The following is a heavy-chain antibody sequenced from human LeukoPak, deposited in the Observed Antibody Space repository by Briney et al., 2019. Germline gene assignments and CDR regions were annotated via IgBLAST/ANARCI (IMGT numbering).Heavy chain of an antibody. CDR3: ARVLVVGNTGYYMDV. CDR2: IHYSGST. V-gene: IGHV4-59*01. Sequence: SETLSLTCTVSGGSISNYQWSWIRQPPGKGLEWIGYIHYSGSTNYNPSLKSRVTISVDTSKTQFSLNLSSVTAADTAVYYCARVLVVGNTGYYMDVWGKGTTVTVSS. D-gene: IGHD6-19*01. J-gene: IGHJ6*03. CDR1: GGSISNYQ.